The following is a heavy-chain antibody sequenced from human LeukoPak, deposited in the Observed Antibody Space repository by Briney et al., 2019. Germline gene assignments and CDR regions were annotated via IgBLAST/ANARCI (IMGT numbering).Heavy chain of an antibody. J-gene: IGHJ3*02. V-gene: IGHV1-18*01. CDR3: ARGGEQWLAAVDAFDI. Sequence: RASVKVSCKASGYTFTSYGISWVRQAPGQGLEWMGWISAYNGNTNYAQKLQGRVTMTTDTSTSTAYMELRSLRSDDTAVYYCARGGEQWLAAVDAFDIWGQGTMVTVSS. CDR2: ISAYNGNT. D-gene: IGHD6-19*01. CDR1: GYTFTSYG.